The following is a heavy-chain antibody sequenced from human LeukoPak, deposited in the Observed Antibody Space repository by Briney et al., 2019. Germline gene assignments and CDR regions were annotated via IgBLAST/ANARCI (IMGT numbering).Heavy chain of an antibody. Sequence: PSETLSLTRAVYGGSFSGYYWSWIRQPPGKGLEWIGEINHSGSTTYNPSLKSRVTISVATSKNQFSLKLSSVTASDTAVHYCARGGPTRRGAFDIWGQGTMVTVSS. J-gene: IGHJ3*02. V-gene: IGHV4-34*01. CDR1: GGSFSGYY. CDR3: ARGGPTRRGAFDI. CDR2: INHSGST. D-gene: IGHD1-26*01.